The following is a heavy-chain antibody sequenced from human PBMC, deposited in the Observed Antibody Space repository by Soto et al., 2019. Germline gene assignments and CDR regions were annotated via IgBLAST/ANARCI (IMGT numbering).Heavy chain of an antibody. CDR1: GFTFSSYA. CDR3: AKDMKDGYCSGGSCYPLGY. D-gene: IGHD2-15*01. V-gene: IGHV3-23*01. CDR2: ISGSGGST. J-gene: IGHJ4*02. Sequence: EVQLLESGGGLVQPGGSLRLSCAASGFTFSSYAMSWVRQAPGKGLEWASAISGSGGSTYYADSVKGRFTISRDNSKNTLYLQMNSLRAEDTAVYYCAKDMKDGYCSGGSCYPLGYWGQGTLVTVSS.